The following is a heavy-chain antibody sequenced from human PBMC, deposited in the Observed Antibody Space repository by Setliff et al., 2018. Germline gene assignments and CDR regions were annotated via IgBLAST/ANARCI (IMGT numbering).Heavy chain of an antibody. Sequence: SETLSLTCTVSGYSISSGYIWGWIRQPPGKGLEWVGNIGHTGSINYNPSLKSRLTISRDTSKNQFSLKPNSVTAADMAVYYCAREQWLDPPGYYYMDVWAKGTTVTVSS. V-gene: IGHV4-38-2*02. J-gene: IGHJ6*03. CDR3: AREQWLDPPGYYYMDV. CDR1: GYSISSGYI. CDR2: IGHTGSI. D-gene: IGHD6-19*01.